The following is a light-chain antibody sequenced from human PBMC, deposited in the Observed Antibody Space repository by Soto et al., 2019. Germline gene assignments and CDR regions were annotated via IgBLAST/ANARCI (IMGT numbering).Light chain of an antibody. V-gene: IGLV2-18*02. CDR3: CSYTTSGTYV. CDR1: RSDIGSYSR. CDR2: EVS. J-gene: IGLJ1*01. Sequence: QSALTQPPSLSGSPGQSVTISCTGTRSDIGSYSRVSWYQQPPGTAPKLRIYEVSNRPSGVPDRFAGSKSGNTASLIISGLQAEDEADYYCCSYTTSGTYVCGTGTKVTVL.